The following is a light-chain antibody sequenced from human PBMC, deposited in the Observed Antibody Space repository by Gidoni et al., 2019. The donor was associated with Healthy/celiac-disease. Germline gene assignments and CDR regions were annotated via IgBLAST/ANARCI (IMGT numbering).Light chain of an antibody. CDR2: RDS. CDR3: QVWDSSINWV. CDR1: NIGSKN. J-gene: IGLJ3*02. V-gene: IGLV3-9*01. Sequence: SYELTQPLSVSVALGQTARITCGGNNIGSKNVHWYQQKPGQAPVLVIDRDSNRSSGIPQRFSGSNSGNTATLTISRAQAGDEADYYCQVWDSSINWVFGGGTKLTVL.